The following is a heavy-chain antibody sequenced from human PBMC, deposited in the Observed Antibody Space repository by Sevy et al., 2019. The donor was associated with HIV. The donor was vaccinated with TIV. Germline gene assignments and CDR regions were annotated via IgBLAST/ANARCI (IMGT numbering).Heavy chain of an antibody. CDR2: ISGSGGST. CDR3: AKVGATGLTTVTTEGYYFDY. V-gene: IGHV3-23*01. Sequence: GGSLRLSCAASGFTFSSYAMSWVRQAPGKGLEWVSAISGSGGSTYYADSVKGRFTISRDNSKNTLYLQMNSLRAEDTAVYYCAKVGATGLTTVTTEGYYFDYWGQGTLVTVSS. D-gene: IGHD4-17*01. J-gene: IGHJ4*02. CDR1: GFTFSSYA.